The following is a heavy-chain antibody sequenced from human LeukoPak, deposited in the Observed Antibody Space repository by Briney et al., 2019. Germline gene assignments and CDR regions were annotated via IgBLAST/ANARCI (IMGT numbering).Heavy chain of an antibody. D-gene: IGHD6-6*01. V-gene: IGHV3-9*01. CDR3: ARGPFTVIAGRRVDAFDI. CDR1: GFTFDDYA. CDR2: ISWNSGSI. J-gene: IGHJ3*02. Sequence: GGSLRLSCAASGFTFDDYAMHWVRQAPGKGLEWVSGISWNSGSIGYADSVKGRFTISRDNAKNSLCLQMNSLGAEDTAVYYCARGPFTVIAGRRVDAFDIWGQGTMVTVSS.